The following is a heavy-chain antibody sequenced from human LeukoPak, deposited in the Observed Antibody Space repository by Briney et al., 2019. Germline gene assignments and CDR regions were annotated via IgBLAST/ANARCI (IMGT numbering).Heavy chain of an antibody. D-gene: IGHD6-19*01. V-gene: IGHV4-39*01. CDR1: GGSISSGGDY. Sequence: SETLSLTCTVSGGSISSGGDYWSWIRQPLGKGLEWIASIYYTGSTYYNPSLKSRVTISADTSRNQFSLKLSSVTAADTAVYYCARRAYSSGRIDCWGQGTLVTVSS. CDR3: ARRAYSSGRIDC. CDR2: IYYTGST. J-gene: IGHJ4*02.